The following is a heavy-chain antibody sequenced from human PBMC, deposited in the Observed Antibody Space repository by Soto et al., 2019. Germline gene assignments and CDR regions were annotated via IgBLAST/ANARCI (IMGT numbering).Heavy chain of an antibody. CDR2: IDPSDSYT. D-gene: IGHD6-13*01. CDR3: ARHKYSSSWYGYYYYYGMDV. V-gene: IGHV5-10-1*01. J-gene: IGHJ6*02. CDR1: GYSFTSYW. Sequence: GESLKISCKGSGYSFTSYWISWVRQMPGKGLEWMGRIDPSDSYTNYSPSFQGHVTISADKSISTAYLQWSSLKASDTAMYYCARHKYSSSWYGYYYYYGMDVWGQGTTVTVSS.